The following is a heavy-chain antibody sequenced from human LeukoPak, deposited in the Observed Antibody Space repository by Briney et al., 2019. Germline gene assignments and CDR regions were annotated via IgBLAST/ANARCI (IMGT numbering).Heavy chain of an antibody. CDR1: GGSFSGYY. Sequence: SSETLSLTCAVYGGSFSGYYWSWIRQPPGKGLEWIGEINYSGSTNYNPSLKSRVTISVDTSKNQFSLKLSSVTAADTAVYYCARDSIVLRYRSFDPWGQGALVTVSS. D-gene: IGHD3-9*01. J-gene: IGHJ5*02. CDR2: INYSGST. CDR3: ARDSIVLRYRSFDP. V-gene: IGHV4-34*01.